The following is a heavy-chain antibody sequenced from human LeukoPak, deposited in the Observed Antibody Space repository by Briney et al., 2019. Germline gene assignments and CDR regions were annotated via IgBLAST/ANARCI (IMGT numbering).Heavy chain of an antibody. CDR1: GFTFSRYS. J-gene: IGHJ4*02. CDR2: ISSSSSYI. CDR3: ASGIAVAGGFDY. D-gene: IGHD6-19*01. Sequence: GGSLRLSCAASGFTFSRYSMNWVRQAPGKGLEWVSSISSSSSYIYYADSVKGRFTISRDNAKNSLYLQMNSLRAEDTALYYCASGIAVAGGFDYWGQGTLVTVSS. V-gene: IGHV3-21*04.